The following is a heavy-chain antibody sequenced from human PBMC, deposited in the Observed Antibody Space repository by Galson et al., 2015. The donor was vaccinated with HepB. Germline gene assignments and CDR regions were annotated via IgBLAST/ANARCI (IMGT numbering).Heavy chain of an antibody. CDR1: GGTFSSYA. CDR3: ARDYADCSGGSCDY. D-gene: IGHD2-15*01. Sequence: SVKVSCKASGGTFSSYAISWVRQAPGQGLEWMGGIIPIFGTANYAQKFQGRVTITADESTSTAYMELSSLRSEDTAVYYCARDYADCSGGSCDYWGQGTLVTVSS. CDR2: IIPIFGTA. V-gene: IGHV1-69*13. J-gene: IGHJ4*02.